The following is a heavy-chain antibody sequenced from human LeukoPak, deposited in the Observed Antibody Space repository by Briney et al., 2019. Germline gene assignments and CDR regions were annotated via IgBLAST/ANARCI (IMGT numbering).Heavy chain of an antibody. Sequence: ASVKVSCKTSGGTFSSYAISWVRQAPGQGLEWMGGIIPIFGTANYAQKFQGRVTITADESTSTAYMELSSLRSEDTAVYYCARGPVRSGYLYYFDYWGQGTLVTVSS. CDR2: IIPIFGTA. CDR1: GGTFSSYA. CDR3: ARGPVRSGYLYYFDY. J-gene: IGHJ4*02. D-gene: IGHD3-3*01. V-gene: IGHV1-69*13.